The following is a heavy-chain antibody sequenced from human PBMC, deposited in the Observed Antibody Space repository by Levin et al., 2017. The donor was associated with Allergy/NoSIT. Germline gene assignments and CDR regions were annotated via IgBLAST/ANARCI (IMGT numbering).Heavy chain of an antibody. CDR1: GFTFSSYP. V-gene: IGHV3-30-3*01. Sequence: GESLKISCAASGFTFSSYPMHWVRQAPGKGLEWVAVISYDGSNKYYADSVKGRFTISRDNSKNTLYLQMNSLRAEDTAVYYCARRYPPGYYDYYYLDVWGKGTTVTVSS. CDR3: ARRYPPGYYDYYYLDV. CDR2: ISYDGSNK. J-gene: IGHJ6*03. D-gene: IGHD2-2*01.